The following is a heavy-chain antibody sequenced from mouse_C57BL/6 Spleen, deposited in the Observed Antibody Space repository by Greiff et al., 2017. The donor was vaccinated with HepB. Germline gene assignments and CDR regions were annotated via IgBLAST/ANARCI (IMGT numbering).Heavy chain of an antibody. CDR1: GFTFSSYT. V-gene: IGHV5-9*01. J-gene: IGHJ2*01. D-gene: IGHD1-1*01. CDR3: ARDGSSYGGYFAY. Sequence: EVMLVESGGGLVKPGGSLKLSCAASGFTFSSYTMSWVRQTPEKRLEWVATISGGGGNTYYPDSVKGRFTISRDNAKNTLYLQMSSLRSEDTALYYCARDGSSYGGYFAYWGQGTTLTVSS. CDR2: ISGGGGNT.